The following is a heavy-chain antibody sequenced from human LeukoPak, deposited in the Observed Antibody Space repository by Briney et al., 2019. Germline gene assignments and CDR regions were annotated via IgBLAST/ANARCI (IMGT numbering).Heavy chain of an antibody. D-gene: IGHD6-19*01. CDR3: ARAIAVAGTDS. V-gene: IGHV3-74*01. Sequence: GGSLRLSCAASGFTFSSYWMHWVRQAPGKGPLWLARINSDGYSISYADSVKGRFTISRDNAKNTLYLQMNTLRAEDTAMYYCARAIAVAGTDSWGQGTLVTVSS. J-gene: IGHJ4*02. CDR2: INSDGYSI. CDR1: GFTFSSYW.